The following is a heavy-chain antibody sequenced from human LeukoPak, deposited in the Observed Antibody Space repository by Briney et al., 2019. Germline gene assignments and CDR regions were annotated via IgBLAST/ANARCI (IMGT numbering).Heavy chain of an antibody. J-gene: IGHJ4*02. CDR2: IKPDGSES. V-gene: IGHV3-7*01. D-gene: IGHD1-1*01. CDR3: IVALEGD. CDR1: GFTFSSYW. Sequence: GGSLRLSCAASGFTFSSYWINWVRQAPGKGREWVAGIKPDGSESFYVDSVLGRFTISRDNGKNSLYLQMNSLRAEDTALYYCIVALEGDWGQGTLVTVSS.